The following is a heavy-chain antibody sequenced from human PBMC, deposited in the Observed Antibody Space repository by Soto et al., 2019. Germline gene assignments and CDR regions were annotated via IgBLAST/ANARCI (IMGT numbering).Heavy chain of an antibody. D-gene: IGHD6-6*01. CDR2: IRSKANSYAT. CDR1: GFTFSGSA. J-gene: IGHJ4*02. V-gene: IGHV3-73*01. CDR3: AKDGIAARPRYFDY. Sequence: GGSLRLSCAASGFTFSGSAMHWVRQASGKGLEWVGRIRSKANSYATAYAASVKGRFTISRDNSKNTLYLQMNSLRAEDTAVYYCAKDGIAARPRYFDYWGQGTLVTVSS.